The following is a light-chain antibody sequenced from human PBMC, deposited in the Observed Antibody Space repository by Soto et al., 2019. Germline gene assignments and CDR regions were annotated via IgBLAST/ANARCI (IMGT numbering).Light chain of an antibody. J-gene: IGKJ1*01. CDR3: QQYGSSPTT. CDR2: DAS. V-gene: IGKV3-20*01. Sequence: EIVMTQSPATLSVSPGERVTLSCRASQSVSSNLAWYQQKPGQAPRLLIYDASKRAAGIPARFSGSGSGTDFTLTISRLEPEDFAVYYCQQYGSSPTTFGQGTKVDIK. CDR1: QSVSSN.